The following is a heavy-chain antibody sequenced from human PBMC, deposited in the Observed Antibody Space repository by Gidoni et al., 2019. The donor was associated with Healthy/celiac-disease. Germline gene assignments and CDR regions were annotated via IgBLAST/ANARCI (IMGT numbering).Heavy chain of an antibody. CDR1: GFTFSSYA. CDR3: AKGDFDFWSGYSDY. V-gene: IGHV3-23*01. CDR2: ISGSGGST. Sequence: EVQLLESGGGLVQPGGSLRLSCAASGFTFSSYAMTWVRQAPGKGLEWVSAISGSGGSTYYADSVKGRFTISRDNSKNTLYLQMNSLRAEDTAVYYCAKGDFDFWSGYSDYWGQGTLVTVSS. J-gene: IGHJ4*02. D-gene: IGHD3-3*01.